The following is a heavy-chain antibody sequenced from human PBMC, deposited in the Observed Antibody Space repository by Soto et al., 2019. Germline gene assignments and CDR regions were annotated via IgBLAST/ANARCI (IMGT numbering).Heavy chain of an antibody. CDR2: FSHSGNT. Sequence: SETLSLTCAVSGYSIRSGYYWGWIRQPPGKGLEWIGSFSHSGNTYYNPSLKSRVTISVDTSKNHFSLTLSSVTAADTAVYYCARDGGYLEMAMTPFDYWGQGTLVTVSS. CDR3: ARDGGYLEMAMTPFDY. CDR1: GYSIRSGYY. D-gene: IGHD2-21*01. V-gene: IGHV4-38-2*02. J-gene: IGHJ4*02.